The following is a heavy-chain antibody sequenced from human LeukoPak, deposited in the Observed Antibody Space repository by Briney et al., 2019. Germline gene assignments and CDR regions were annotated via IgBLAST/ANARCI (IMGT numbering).Heavy chain of an antibody. D-gene: IGHD6-6*01. J-gene: IGHJ4*02. CDR2: IYYSGST. Sequence: PSETLSLTCTVSGGSISSSTYFWGWIRQPPGKGLEWIGSIYYSGSTFYNPSLKSRVTISVDTSKNRFSLKLTSVTAADTAVYYCAGQGGYIISSFDSWGQGTLVTVSS. CDR3: AGQGGYIISSFDS. CDR1: GGSISSSTYF. V-gene: IGHV4-39*01.